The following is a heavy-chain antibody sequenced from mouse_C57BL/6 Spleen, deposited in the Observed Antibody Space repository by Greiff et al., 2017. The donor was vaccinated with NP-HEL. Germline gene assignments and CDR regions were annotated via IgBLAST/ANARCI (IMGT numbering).Heavy chain of an antibody. D-gene: IGHD1-1*01. CDR1: GYTFTDYY. CDR2: INPNNGGT. Sequence: VQLQQSGPELVKPGASVKISCKASGYTFTDYYMNWVKQSHGKSLEWIGDINPNNGGTSYNQKFKGKATLTVDKSSSTAYMELRSLTSEDSAVYYCARSPPSYYGSSPAWFAYWGQGTLVTVSA. J-gene: IGHJ3*01. V-gene: IGHV1-26*01. CDR3: ARSPPSYYGSSPAWFAY.